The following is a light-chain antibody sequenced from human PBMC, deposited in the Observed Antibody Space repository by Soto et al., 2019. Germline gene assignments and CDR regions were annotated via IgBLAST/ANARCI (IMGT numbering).Light chain of an antibody. Sequence: TQSPSSLSSSVLERFTITCRASQGISSYLAWYQQKPGQAPRLLIYDASNRATGIPARFSGSGSGTDFTLTISSLEPEDFAVYYCQQRSNWPITFGQGTRLEIK. J-gene: IGKJ5*01. CDR1: QGISSY. V-gene: IGKV3-11*01. CDR3: QQRSNWPIT. CDR2: DAS.